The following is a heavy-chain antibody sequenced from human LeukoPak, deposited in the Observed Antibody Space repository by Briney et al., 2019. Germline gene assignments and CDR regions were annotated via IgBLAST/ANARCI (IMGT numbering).Heavy chain of an antibody. Sequence: GGSLRLSCAASGFTFSSYAMHWVRQAPGKGLEWVAVISYDGSNKYYADSVKGRFTISRDNSKNTLHLQMNSLRAEDTAVYYCARPTTGSSWSNPYYYYGMDVWGKGTTVTVSS. CDR1: GFTFSSYA. CDR3: ARPTTGSSWSNPYYYYGMDV. V-gene: IGHV3-30*04. D-gene: IGHD6-13*01. CDR2: ISYDGSNK. J-gene: IGHJ6*04.